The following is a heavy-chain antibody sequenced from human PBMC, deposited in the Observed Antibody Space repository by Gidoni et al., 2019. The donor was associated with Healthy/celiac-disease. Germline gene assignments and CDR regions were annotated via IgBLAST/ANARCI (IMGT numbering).Heavy chain of an antibody. CDR2: IYYSGST. D-gene: IGHD1-26*01. CDR1: ACSVSSGSYY. J-gene: IGHJ4*02. CDR3: ARGRLSGSYPIDY. Sequence: QVQLQESVTGLAAPPSALPLTCTTSACSVSSGSYYWSWIRQPPRKGLEWIGYIYYSGSTNYNPTLKSRVTISVDTSKNQFSLKLSSVTAADTAVYYCARGRLSGSYPIDYWGQGTLFTVSS. V-gene: IGHV4-61*01.